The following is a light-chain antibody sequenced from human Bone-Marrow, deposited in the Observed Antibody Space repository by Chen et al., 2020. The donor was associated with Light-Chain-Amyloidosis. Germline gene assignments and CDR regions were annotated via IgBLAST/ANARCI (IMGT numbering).Light chain of an antibody. J-gene: IGLJ3*02. CDR2: EDD. CDR3: QSYQGSSQGV. CDR1: SGSIATNY. V-gene: IGLV6-57*01. Sequence: NFMMTQPHSVSESPGKTVIISCTLSSGSIATNYVQWYQQRPGSSPTTVIYEDDQRPSGVPDRFSGSIDRSSNSASLTISGLKTEDEADYYCQSYQGSSQGVFGGGTKLTVL.